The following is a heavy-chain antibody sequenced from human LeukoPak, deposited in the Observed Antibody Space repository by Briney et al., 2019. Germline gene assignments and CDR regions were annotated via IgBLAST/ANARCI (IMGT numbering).Heavy chain of an antibody. CDR2: ISGSGGST. CDR3: AKDLPRAAAGTGSHGY. D-gene: IGHD6-13*01. V-gene: IGHV3-23*01. CDR1: GFTFSSYA. Sequence: GGSLRPSCAASGFTFSSYAMSWVRQAPGKGLEWVSAISGSGGSTYYTDSVKGRFTISRDNSKNTLYLQMNSLRAEDTAVYYCAKDLPRAAAGTGSHGYWGQGTLVTVSS. J-gene: IGHJ4*02.